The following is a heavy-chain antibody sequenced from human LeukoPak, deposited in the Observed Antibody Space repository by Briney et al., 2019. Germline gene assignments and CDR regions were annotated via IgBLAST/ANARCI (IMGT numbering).Heavy chain of an antibody. V-gene: IGHV3-15*01. CDR1: GFTFSNAW. CDR2: IKSKTDGGTT. D-gene: IGHD2-2*01. Sequence: GGSLRLSCAASGFTFSNAWMSWVRQAPGKGLEWVGRIKSKTDGGTTDYAAPVKGRFTISRDDSKNTLYLQMNSLKTEDTAVYYCTTDRAPYQLLSRADNFDYWGQGTLVTVSS. J-gene: IGHJ4*02. CDR3: TTDRAPYQLLSRADNFDY.